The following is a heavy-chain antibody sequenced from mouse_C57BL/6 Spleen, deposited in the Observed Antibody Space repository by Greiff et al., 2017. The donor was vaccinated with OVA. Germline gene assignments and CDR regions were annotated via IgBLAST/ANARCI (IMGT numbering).Heavy chain of an antibody. CDR1: GFTFSSYA. J-gene: IGHJ2*01. CDR2: ISDGGSYT. Sequence: DVMLVESGGGLVKPGGSLKLSCAASGFTFSSYAMSWVRQTPEKRLEWVATISDGGSYTYYPDNVKGRFTISRDNAKNNLYLQMSHLKSEDTAMYDCARGRHYGSSLDYWGQGTTLTVSS. V-gene: IGHV5-4*03. D-gene: IGHD1-1*01. CDR3: ARGRHYGSSLDY.